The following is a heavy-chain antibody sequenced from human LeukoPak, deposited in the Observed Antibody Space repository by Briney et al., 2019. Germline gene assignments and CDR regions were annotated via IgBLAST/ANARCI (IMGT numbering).Heavy chain of an antibody. D-gene: IGHD6-19*01. Sequence: GGSLRLSCAASGFTFSSFAMSWVRQTPGKGLEWVSTISHDGGSTYFADSVKGRFTISRDDSKSTLYLQMNSLRAEDTALYFCAKDFSSGLFDYWGQGTLVAVSS. J-gene: IGHJ4*02. V-gene: IGHV3-23*01. CDR1: GFTFSSFA. CDR2: ISHDGGST. CDR3: AKDFSSGLFDY.